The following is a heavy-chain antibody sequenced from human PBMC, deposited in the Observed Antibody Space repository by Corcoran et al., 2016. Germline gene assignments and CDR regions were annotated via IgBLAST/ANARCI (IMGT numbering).Heavy chain of an antibody. CDR3: ARVRTGTSSYDY. CDR2: ISYSANT. CDR1: GGSISSADSH. V-gene: IGHV4-31*03. J-gene: IGHJ4*02. D-gene: IGHD2-2*01. Sequence: QLQLQESGPGLVNPSQTLSLTCTVSGGSISSADSHWSWIRQDPGKGLEWIGYISYSANTHYNPSLKSRVTISLDTSENQFSLRLTSVTAADTAVYYCARVRTGTSSYDYWGQGTLVTVSP.